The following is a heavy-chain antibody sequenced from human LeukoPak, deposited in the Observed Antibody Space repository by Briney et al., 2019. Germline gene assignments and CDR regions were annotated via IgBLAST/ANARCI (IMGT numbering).Heavy chain of an antibody. CDR2: INHSGST. CDR1: GGSFSGYY. J-gene: IGHJ5*02. V-gene: IGHV4-34*01. D-gene: IGHD3-22*01. Sequence: PSETLSLTCAVYGGSFSGYYWSWIRQPPGKGLEWIGEINHSGSTNYNPSLKSRVTISVDTSKNQFSLKLSSVTAADTAVYYCARVTSLGHYDSSGYPWGQGTLVTVSS. CDR3: ARVTSLGHYDSSGYP.